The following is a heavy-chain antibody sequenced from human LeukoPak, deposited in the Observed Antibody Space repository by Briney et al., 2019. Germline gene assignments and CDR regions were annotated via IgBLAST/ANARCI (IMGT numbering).Heavy chain of an antibody. V-gene: IGHV3-15*01. CDR3: TKDKEDLGTGWYGGFDY. Sequence: GGSLRLSCAASGFIFSNAWMIWVRQAPGKGLEWVGRIKSKTHGGTTDYAAPVEGRFTISRDDSKNTLYVQMNSLKAEDTAMYYCTKDKEDLGTGWYGGFDYWGQGTLVTVSS. J-gene: IGHJ4*02. D-gene: IGHD6-19*01. CDR1: GFIFSNAW. CDR2: IKSKTHGGTT.